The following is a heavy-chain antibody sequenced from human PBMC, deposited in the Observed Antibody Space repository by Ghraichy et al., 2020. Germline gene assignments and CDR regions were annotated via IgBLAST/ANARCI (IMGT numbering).Heavy chain of an antibody. D-gene: IGHD3-10*01. Sequence: SCTVSGGSIMNNYWSWIRQPPGKGLEWIGSIYFTGSTYYDPSLKSRVIISVDTSKNQFSLKLSSITAADTAVYYCARGRPFDSWGQGTLVTVSS. CDR3: ARGRPFDS. V-gene: IGHV4-59*01. CDR2: IYFTGST. CDR1: GGSIMNNY. J-gene: IGHJ4*02.